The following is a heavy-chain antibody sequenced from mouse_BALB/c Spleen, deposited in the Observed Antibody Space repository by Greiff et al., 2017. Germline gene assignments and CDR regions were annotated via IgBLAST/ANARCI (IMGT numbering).Heavy chain of an antibody. Sequence: EVHLVESGGGLVQPGGSLKLSCAASGFTFSSYTMSWVRQTPEKRLEWVAYISNGGGSTYYPDTVKGRFTISRDNAKNTLYLQMSSLKSEDTAMYYCATYYRYEDYYAMDYWGQGTSVTVSS. D-gene: IGHD2-14*01. J-gene: IGHJ4*01. CDR2: ISNGGGST. CDR1: GFTFSSYT. V-gene: IGHV5-12-2*01. CDR3: ATYYRYEDYYAMDY.